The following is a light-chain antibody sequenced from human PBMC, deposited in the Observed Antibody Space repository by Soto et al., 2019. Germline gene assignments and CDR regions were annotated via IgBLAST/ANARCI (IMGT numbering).Light chain of an antibody. Sequence: QSVLTQPPSVTGAPGQRVTISCTGSNSNIGADYGVHWYQQLPDTAPKLLIFGNTNRPSGVPDRFSGSKSGTSASLAITGLQAEDEADYYCQAFDSSFTALVFGGGTKLTVL. V-gene: IGLV1-40*01. CDR2: GNT. CDR1: NSNIGADYG. CDR3: QAFDSSFTALV. J-gene: IGLJ2*01.